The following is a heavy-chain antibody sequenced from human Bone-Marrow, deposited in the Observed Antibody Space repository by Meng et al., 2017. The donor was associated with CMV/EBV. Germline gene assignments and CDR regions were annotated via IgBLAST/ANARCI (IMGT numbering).Heavy chain of an antibody. Sequence: ASVKVSCKASGYTFTGYYMHWVRQAPGQGLEWMGWINPNSGGANYAEKFQGRVTMTRDTSSSTAYMEVSRLRSDDTAVYYCARDLDGGEMATAVGADYWGQGTLVTVSS. D-gene: IGHD5-24*01. J-gene: IGHJ4*02. CDR3: ARDLDGGEMATAVGADY. CDR1: GYTFTGYY. V-gene: IGHV1-2*02. CDR2: INPNSGGA.